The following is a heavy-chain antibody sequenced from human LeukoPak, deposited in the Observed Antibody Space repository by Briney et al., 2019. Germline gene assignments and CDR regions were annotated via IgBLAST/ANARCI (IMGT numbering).Heavy chain of an antibody. CDR3: ARAVPIGSGWDAFDV. J-gene: IGHJ3*01. Sequence: PGGSLRLSCSASGSTVSSNYMSSPRQHPGKGLEWVSVIYSGGGTYYAGSVKGRFTISRDNSKHTLYLQMNSPRADDPAVYFCARAVPIGSGWDAFDVWARGTKVTVSS. CDR2: IYSGGGT. D-gene: IGHD6-19*01. CDR1: GSTVSSNY. V-gene: IGHV3-53*03.